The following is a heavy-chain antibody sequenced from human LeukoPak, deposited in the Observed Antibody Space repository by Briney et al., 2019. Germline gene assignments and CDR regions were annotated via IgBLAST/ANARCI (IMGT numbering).Heavy chain of an antibody. CDR1: GYTFTGYY. D-gene: IGHD5-12*01. CDR3: ARVPGHGYSGYDYFDY. J-gene: IGHJ4*02. Sequence: ASVKVSCKGSGYTFTGYYMHWVRQAPGQGLEWMGWINPNSGGTNYAQKFQGRVTMTRDTSISTAYMELSRLRSDDTAVYYCARVPGHGYSGYDYFDYWGQGTLVTVSS. V-gene: IGHV1-2*02. CDR2: INPNSGGT.